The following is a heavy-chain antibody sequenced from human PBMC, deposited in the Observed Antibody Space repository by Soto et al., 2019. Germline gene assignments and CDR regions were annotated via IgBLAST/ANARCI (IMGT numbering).Heavy chain of an antibody. V-gene: IGHV4-59*01. CDR1: GGSISTYY. Sequence: QVQLQESGPGLVKPSETLSLTCTVSGGSISTYYWSWIRQPPGKGLEWIGYIYYSGSTNYNPSLKSRVTISVDTSKNQFSLKLSSVTAADTVVYYCARYAVAGNGGVRFDYWGQGTLVTVSS. J-gene: IGHJ4*02. D-gene: IGHD6-19*01. CDR2: IYYSGST. CDR3: ARYAVAGNGGVRFDY.